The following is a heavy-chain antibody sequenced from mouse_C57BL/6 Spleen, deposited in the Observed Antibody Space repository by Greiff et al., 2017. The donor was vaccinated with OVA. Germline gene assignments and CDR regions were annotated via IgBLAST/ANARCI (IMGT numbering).Heavy chain of an antibody. CDR2: INPSSGYT. V-gene: IGHV1-7*01. Sequence: QVQLQQSGAELAKPGASVKLSCKASGYTFTSYWMHWVKQRPGQGLEWIGYINPSSGYTKYNQKFKDKATLTADKSSSTAYMQLSSLTYEDSAVYYCAIYYGNYGGYFDYWGQGTTLTVSS. CDR1: GYTFTSYW. D-gene: IGHD2-1*01. J-gene: IGHJ2*01. CDR3: AIYYGNYGGYFDY.